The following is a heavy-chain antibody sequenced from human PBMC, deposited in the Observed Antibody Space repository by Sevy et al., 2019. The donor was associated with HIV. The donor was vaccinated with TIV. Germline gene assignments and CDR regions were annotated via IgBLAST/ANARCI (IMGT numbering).Heavy chain of an antibody. V-gene: IGHV6-1*01. Sequence: KQSQTLSLTCAISGDSVSSNSAAWNWIRQSPSRGLEWLGRTYYRSKWYNDYAVSVKSRITINPDTSKNQFSLQLNSVTPEDTAVYYCARQGDGSGSSTPYYYYYGMDVWGQGTTVTVSS. CDR3: ARQGDGSGSSTPYYYYYGMDV. J-gene: IGHJ6*02. D-gene: IGHD3-10*01. CDR1: GDSVSSNSAA. CDR2: TYYRSKWYN.